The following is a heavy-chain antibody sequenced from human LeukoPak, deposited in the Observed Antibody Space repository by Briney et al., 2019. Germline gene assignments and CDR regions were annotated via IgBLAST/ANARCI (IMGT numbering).Heavy chain of an antibody. Sequence: GASLRLSCAPSGFTFGRHWMSWVRQAPGKGLERVTYMKQDGSAIYSVGSVKVRFTLTRDNDKNSLYLQMIGLTVADTAVDYCAITVPGYPDDYSDYWGQGTLVTVSS. CDR2: MKQDGSAI. V-gene: IGHV3-7*01. J-gene: IGHJ4*02. CDR1: GFTFGRHW. CDR3: AITVPGYPDDYSDY. D-gene: IGHD6-19*01.